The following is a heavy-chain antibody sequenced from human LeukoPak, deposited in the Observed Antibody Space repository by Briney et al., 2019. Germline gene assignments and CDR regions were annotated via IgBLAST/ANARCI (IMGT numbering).Heavy chain of an antibody. V-gene: IGHV4-39*01. CDR3: ARHVPTRLVVVTAIRRGAFDI. CDR2: IYYSGST. D-gene: IGHD2-21*02. CDR1: GDSISSSSYY. Sequence: SETLSLTRTVSGDSISSSSYYWGLIRQPPGKGPEWIGSIYYSGSTYYNPSLKSRVTISVDTSKNQFSLKLSSVTAADTAVYYCARHVPTRLVVVTAIRRGAFDIWGQGTMVTVSS. J-gene: IGHJ3*02.